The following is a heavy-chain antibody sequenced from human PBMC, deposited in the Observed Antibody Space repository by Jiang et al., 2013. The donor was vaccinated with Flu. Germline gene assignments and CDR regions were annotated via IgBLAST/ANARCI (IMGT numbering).Heavy chain of an antibody. J-gene: IGHJ5*02. D-gene: IGHD3-10*01. CDR2: IYYSGRH. CDR3: ARHGRLTMVRGFDP. V-gene: IGHV4-39*01. CDR1: GGSISSSSYY. Sequence: GLVKPSETLSLTCTVSGGSISSSSYYWGWIRQPPGRGLEWIGSIYYSGRHLLQPVPSKSRVTISVDTSKNQFSLKLSSVTAADTAVYYCARHGRLTMVRGFDPWGQGTLVTVSS.